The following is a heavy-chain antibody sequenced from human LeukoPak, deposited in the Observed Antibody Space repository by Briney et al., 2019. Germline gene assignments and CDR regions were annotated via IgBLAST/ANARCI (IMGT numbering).Heavy chain of an antibody. Sequence: GASVKVSCKASGGTFSSYAISWVRQAPGQGLEWMGIINPSGGSTSYAQKFQGRVTMTRDTSTSTVYMELSSLRSEDTAVYYCARNWNEDYWGQGTLVTVSS. D-gene: IGHD1-1*01. CDR3: ARNWNEDY. CDR1: GGTFSSYA. V-gene: IGHV1-46*01. J-gene: IGHJ4*02. CDR2: INPSGGST.